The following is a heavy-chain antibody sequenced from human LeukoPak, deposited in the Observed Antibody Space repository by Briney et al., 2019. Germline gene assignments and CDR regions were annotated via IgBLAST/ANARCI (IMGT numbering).Heavy chain of an antibody. Sequence: PSETLSLTCAVYGGSFSHSYWNWIRQPPGKGLEWIGEINHSGISSYKPSLSSRVTMSQDTSKNHFSLKLASVTAADTAVYYCVRGPDHAKVGYWGQGTPVPVSS. CDR2: INHSGIS. D-gene: IGHD1-14*01. CDR3: VRGPDHAKVGY. CDR1: GGSFSHSY. J-gene: IGHJ4*02. V-gene: IGHV4-34*01.